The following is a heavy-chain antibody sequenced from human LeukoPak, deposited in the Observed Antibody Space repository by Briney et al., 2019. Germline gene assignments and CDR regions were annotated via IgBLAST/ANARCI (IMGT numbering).Heavy chain of an antibody. CDR3: ARGSTRYDY. V-gene: IGHV4-4*07. D-gene: IGHD2-2*01. Sequence: SETLSLTCTVSGGSISNFWTWIRQPAGMGLEWIGRIYTSGSTNYKPSLKSRVTMSVDTSKNQFSLKLSSVTAADTAVYFCARGSTRYDYWGQGTLVTVSS. CDR1: GGSISNF. CDR2: IYTSGST. J-gene: IGHJ4*02.